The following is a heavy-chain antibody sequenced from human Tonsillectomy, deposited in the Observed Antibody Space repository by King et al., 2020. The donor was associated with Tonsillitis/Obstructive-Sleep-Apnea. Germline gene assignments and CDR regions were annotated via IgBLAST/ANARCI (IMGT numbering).Heavy chain of an antibody. D-gene: IGHD3-16*01. CDR2: ISGSGGST. Sequence: VQLVQSGGGLVQPGVSLRPSCAASGFTFSSYAMSWVRQAPGKGLEWASGISGSGGSTYYVDSVKGRFTISRDNSKNTLYLQMNNLRAEDTAVYYCAKDPPRGGVTGGRAFEIWGQGTMVTVSS. V-gene: IGHV3-23*04. CDR1: GFTFSSYA. J-gene: IGHJ3*02. CDR3: AKDPPRGGVTGGRAFEI.